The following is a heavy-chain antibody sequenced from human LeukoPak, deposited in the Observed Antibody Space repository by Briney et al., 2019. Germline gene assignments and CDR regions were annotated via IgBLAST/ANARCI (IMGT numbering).Heavy chain of an antibody. V-gene: IGHV4-30-4*01. CDR2: IYYSGST. CDR3: ARGDRSSWYFDY. Sequence: PSQTLSLTCTVSGGSISSGDYYWSWIRQPPGKGLEWIGYIYYSGSTYYNPSLKSRVTISVDTSKNQFSLKLSSVTAADTAVYYCARGDRSSWYFDYWGQGTLVTVSS. J-gene: IGHJ4*02. D-gene: IGHD6-13*01. CDR1: GGSISSGDYY.